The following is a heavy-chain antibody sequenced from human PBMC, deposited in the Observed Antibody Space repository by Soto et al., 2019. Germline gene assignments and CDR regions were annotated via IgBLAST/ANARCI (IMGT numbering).Heavy chain of an antibody. CDR2: ISYSGST. D-gene: IGHD2-15*01. J-gene: IGHJ4*02. V-gene: IGHV4-39*01. Sequence: SETLSLTCTVSGGSISSSRYYWGWIRQPPGKGLEWIGSISYSGSTYYNPSLKSRVTISVDTSKNQISLKLSSVTAADTAVYYCARISVVVVVAYYFDYWGQGTLVTVSS. CDR3: ARISVVVVVAYYFDY. CDR1: GGSISSSRYY.